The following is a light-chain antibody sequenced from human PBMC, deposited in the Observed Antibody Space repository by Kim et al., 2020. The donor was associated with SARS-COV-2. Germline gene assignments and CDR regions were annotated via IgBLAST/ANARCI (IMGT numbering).Light chain of an antibody. Sequence: SYELTQPPSVSVPPGQTASITCSGDKLGDKYACWYQQQPGQSPVLVIYQDTKRPSGIPERFSGSTSGNTATLTISGTQAMDEADYYCQTWDRRTVVFGGG. J-gene: IGLJ2*01. CDR3: QTWDRRTVV. V-gene: IGLV3-1*01. CDR1: KLGDKY. CDR2: QDT.